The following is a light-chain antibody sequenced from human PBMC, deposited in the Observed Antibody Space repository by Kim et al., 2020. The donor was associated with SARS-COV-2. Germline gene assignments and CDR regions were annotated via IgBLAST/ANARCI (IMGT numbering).Light chain of an antibody. CDR2: DAS. J-gene: IGKJ1*01. Sequence: DIQMTQSPSSLSASVGDRVTITCQASQDISNYLNWYQQKPGKAPKLLIYDASNLETGVPSRFSGSGSGTDFTFTISSLQPEDIATYHCQQYDNLPTFGQGTKVDIK. V-gene: IGKV1-33*01. CDR1: QDISNY. CDR3: QQYDNLPT.